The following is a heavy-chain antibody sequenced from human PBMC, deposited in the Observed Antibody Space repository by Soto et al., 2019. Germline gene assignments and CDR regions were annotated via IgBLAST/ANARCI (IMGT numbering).Heavy chain of an antibody. CDR2: IYYSGST. CDR3: ARSVGSSGYYYWGYSVFDY. J-gene: IGHJ4*02. CDR1: GGSISSSSYY. Sequence: PSETLSLTCTVSGGSISSSSYYWGWIRQPPGKGLEWIGSIYYSGSTYYNPSLKSRVTISVDTSKNQFSLKLSSVTAADTAVYYCARSVGSSGYYYWGYSVFDYWGQGTLVTVSS. V-gene: IGHV4-39*01. D-gene: IGHD3-22*01.